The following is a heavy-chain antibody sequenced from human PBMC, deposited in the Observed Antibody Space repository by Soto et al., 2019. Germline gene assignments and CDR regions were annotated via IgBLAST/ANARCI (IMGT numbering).Heavy chain of an antibody. D-gene: IGHD3-10*01. CDR2: IIGDGLYT. V-gene: IGHV3-74*03. CDR3: ARGILGSGTANDH. Sequence: EVQLVESGGGLVQPGGSLILSCAASGFTCSNYWMVWVRQAPRKGLVWVSRIIGDGLYTTYADSVKGRFTISREKAKNTVYRQMNSLRVEDTAVYYCARGILGSGTANDHWGQGTLVTVSS. CDR1: GFTCSNYW. J-gene: IGHJ4*02.